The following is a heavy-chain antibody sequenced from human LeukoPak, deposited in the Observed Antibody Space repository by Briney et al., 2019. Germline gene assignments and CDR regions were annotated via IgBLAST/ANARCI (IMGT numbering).Heavy chain of an antibody. J-gene: IGHJ3*02. D-gene: IGHD6-6*01. V-gene: IGHV4-39*07. CDR2: IYYSGST. Sequence: PSETLSLTCTVSGGSISSSSYYWGWIRQPPGKGLEWIGSIYYSGSTYYNPSLKSRVTISVDTSKNQFSLKLSSVTAADTAVYYCARDSSIAARAAFDIWGQGTMVTVSS. CDR1: GGSISSSSYY. CDR3: ARDSSIAARAAFDI.